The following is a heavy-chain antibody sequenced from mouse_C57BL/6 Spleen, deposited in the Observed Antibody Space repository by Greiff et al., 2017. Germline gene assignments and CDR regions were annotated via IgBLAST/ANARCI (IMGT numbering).Heavy chain of an antibody. CDR1: GYTFTDYN. CDR2: INPNNGGT. J-gene: IGHJ4*01. V-gene: IGHV1-18*01. CDR3: AKLTGTLYAMDY. Sequence: EVQRVESGPELVKPGASVKIPCKASGYTFTDYNMDWVKQSHGKSLEWIGDINPNNGGTIYNQKFKGKATLTVDKSSSTAYMELRSLTSEDTAVYYCAKLTGTLYAMDYWGQGTSVTVSS. D-gene: IGHD4-1*01.